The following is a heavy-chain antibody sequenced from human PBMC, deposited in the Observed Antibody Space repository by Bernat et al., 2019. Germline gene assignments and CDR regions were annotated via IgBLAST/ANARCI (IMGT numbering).Heavy chain of an antibody. CDR3: ARGSRYCSSTSCYSLDY. J-gene: IGHJ4*02. D-gene: IGHD2-2*01. CDR1: GFTFSSYS. V-gene: IGHV3-7*03. Sequence: EVQLVESGGGLVKPGGSLRLSCAASGFTFSSYSMNWVRQAPGKGLEWVANVKQGGSEKYYVDSVKGRFTISRDNAKNSLYLQMNSLRAEDTAVYYCARGSRYCSSTSCYSLDYWGQGTLVTVSS. CDR2: VKQGGSEK.